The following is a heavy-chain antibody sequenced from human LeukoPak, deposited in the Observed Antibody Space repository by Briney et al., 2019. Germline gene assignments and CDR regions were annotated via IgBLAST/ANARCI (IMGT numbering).Heavy chain of an antibody. D-gene: IGHD1-26*01. Sequence: GGSLRLSCAASGFTFNIYAMTWVRQAPGKGLEWVSVISGSGGSTDYADSVKGRFTISRDISKNTMYLQMNSLRAEDTAVYFCVKTTISGTYGTFFDYWGQGTLVTVSS. CDR2: ISGSGGST. CDR1: GFTFNIYA. V-gene: IGHV3-23*01. J-gene: IGHJ4*02. CDR3: VKTTISGTYGTFFDY.